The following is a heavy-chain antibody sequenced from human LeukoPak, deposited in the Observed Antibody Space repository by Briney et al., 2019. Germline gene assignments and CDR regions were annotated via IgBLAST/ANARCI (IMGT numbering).Heavy chain of an antibody. CDR1: GFTLSVHG. D-gene: IGHD3-3*01. CDR3: ARGIGHYDFYCDP. J-gene: IGHJ5*02. Sequence: GGSLRLSCAASGFTLSVHGMHWARQAPGKGLEYVAGVSYDGINKYYADSVKGRFTISRDISKNTLNLQMNSLRAEDTAVYYCARGIGHYDFYCDPWGQGTLVTVSS. CDR2: VSYDGINK. V-gene: IGHV3-33*01.